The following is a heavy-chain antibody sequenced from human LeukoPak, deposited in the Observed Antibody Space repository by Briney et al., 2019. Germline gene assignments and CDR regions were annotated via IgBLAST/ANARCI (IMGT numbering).Heavy chain of an antibody. D-gene: IGHD2-2*02. J-gene: IGHJ4*02. CDR2: INHSGST. CDR1: GGSFSGYD. V-gene: IGHV4-34*01. Sequence: SETLSLTCAVYGGSFSGYDWSWIRQPPGKGLEWIGEINHSGSTNYNPSLKSRVTISVDTSKNQFSLKLSSVTAADTAVYYCAREPPDIVVVPAAIGGFDYWGQGTLVTVSS. CDR3: AREPPDIVVVPAAIGGFDY.